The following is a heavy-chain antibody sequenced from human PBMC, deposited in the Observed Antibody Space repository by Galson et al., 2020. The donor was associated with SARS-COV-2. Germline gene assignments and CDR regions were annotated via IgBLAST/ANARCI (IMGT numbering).Heavy chain of an antibody. CDR3: ARGADYGDSVCGY. J-gene: IGHJ4*01. Sequence: GESLKLSCAGSGFTFGSYSINWVRQAPGKGLEWVASISAISSYIYYADSVKGRFTISRDNAKKSVYLQMNSLRAEDTAVYYCARGADYGDSVCGYW. CDR2: ISAISSYI. V-gene: IGHV3-21*01. D-gene: IGHD4-17*01. CDR1: GFTFGSYS.